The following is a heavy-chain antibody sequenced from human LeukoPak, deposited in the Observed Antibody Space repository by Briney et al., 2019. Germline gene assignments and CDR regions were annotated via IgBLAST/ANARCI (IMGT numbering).Heavy chain of an antibody. CDR3: ARVTLGYCSSTSCSPPYYFDY. CDR1: GYTFTSYD. J-gene: IGHJ4*02. CDR2: IIPIFGTA. V-gene: IGHV1-69*05. Sequence: SVKVSCKASGYTFTSYDISWVRQAPGQGLEWMGGIIPIFGTANYAQKFQGRVTITTDESTSTAYMELSSLRSEDTAVYYCARVTLGYCSSTSCSPPYYFDYWGQGTLVTVSS. D-gene: IGHD2-2*01.